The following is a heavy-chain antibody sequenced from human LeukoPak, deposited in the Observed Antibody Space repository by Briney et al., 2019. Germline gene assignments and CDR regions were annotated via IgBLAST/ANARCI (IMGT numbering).Heavy chain of an antibody. CDR2: IISTGGTI. CDR3: AGYSSGWFGAFHI. V-gene: IGHV3-11*04. D-gene: IGHD6-19*01. J-gene: IGHJ3*02. CDR1: GFTFSDYY. Sequence: GGSLRLSCAASGFTFSDYYMSWIRQAPGKGLEWLSYIISTGGTIYYADSVKGRFAISRDNAKNSLYLQMNSLRAEDTAVYYCAGYSSGWFGAFHIWGQGTMVTASS.